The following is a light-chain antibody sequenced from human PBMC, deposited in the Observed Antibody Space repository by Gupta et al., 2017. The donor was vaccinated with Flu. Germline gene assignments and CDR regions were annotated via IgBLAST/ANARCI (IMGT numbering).Light chain of an antibody. CDR1: QSVTSSY. J-gene: IGKJ4*01. CDR3: HQYGSSPGT. Sequence: ERATLSCRASQSVTSSYLAWYQQKPGQAPRLLIFGGSNRATGIPDRFWGSGSGADFTLTINRLEPEDFAVYFCHQYGSSPGTFGGGTKVELK. V-gene: IGKV3-20*01. CDR2: GGS.